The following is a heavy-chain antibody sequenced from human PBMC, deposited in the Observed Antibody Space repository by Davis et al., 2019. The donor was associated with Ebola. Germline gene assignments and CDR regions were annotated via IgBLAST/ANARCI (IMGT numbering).Heavy chain of an antibody. Sequence: SQTLSLTCAISGDSVSSNSAAWNWIRQSPSRGLEWLGRTYYRSKWYNDYAVSVKSRMTINPDTSKNQFSLSLSSVTAADTAVYYCARMPTVTADHWYFDLWGRGTLVAVSS. CDR2: TYYRSKWYN. J-gene: IGHJ2*01. CDR3: ARMPTVTADHWYFDL. D-gene: IGHD4-17*01. CDR1: GDSVSSNSAA. V-gene: IGHV6-1*01.